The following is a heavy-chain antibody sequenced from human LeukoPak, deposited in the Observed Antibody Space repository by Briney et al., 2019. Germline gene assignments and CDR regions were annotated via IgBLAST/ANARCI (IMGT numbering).Heavy chain of an antibody. Sequence: PGGSLRLSCAASGFTFSSYDMHWVRQATGKGLEWVSAIGTAGDTYYPGSVKGRFTISRDNAKNSLYLQMNSLRAEDTALYYCARDVGGGSFDYWGQGTLVTVSS. CDR3: ARDVGGGSFDY. CDR2: IGTAGDT. J-gene: IGHJ4*02. V-gene: IGHV3-13*01. D-gene: IGHD5-12*01. CDR1: GFTFSSYD.